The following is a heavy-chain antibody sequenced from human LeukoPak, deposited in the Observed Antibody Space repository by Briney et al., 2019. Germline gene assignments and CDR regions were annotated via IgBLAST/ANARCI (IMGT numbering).Heavy chain of an antibody. CDR3: ARGDLYSGGSIGY. CDR1: GYPFSAYF. D-gene: IGHD1-26*01. Sequence: ASVKVSCKASGYPFSAYFMHWVRQAPGQGLEWMGWINPNSGGTNSVQKFQGRVTMTRDTSINTAYMELSSLRSDDTAVYYCARGDLYSGGSIGYWCKGTLVTVSS. V-gene: IGHV1-2*02. J-gene: IGHJ4*02. CDR2: INPNSGGT.